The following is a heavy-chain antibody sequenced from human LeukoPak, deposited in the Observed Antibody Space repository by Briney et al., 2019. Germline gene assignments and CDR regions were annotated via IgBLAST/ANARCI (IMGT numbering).Heavy chain of an antibody. CDR3: AKRRVDIVVVPAGWTRWFDT. D-gene: IGHD2-2*03. Sequence: GGSLRLSCAASGFTFSSYAMSWVRHAPGKGLEWVSTLNSNGGTTYYADSVKGRFTISRDNSKNTMHLQMNSLRAEDAAVYYCAKRRVDIVVVPAGWTRWFDTWGQGTLVTVSS. CDR2: LNSNGGTT. J-gene: IGHJ5*02. CDR1: GFTFSSYA. V-gene: IGHV3-23*01.